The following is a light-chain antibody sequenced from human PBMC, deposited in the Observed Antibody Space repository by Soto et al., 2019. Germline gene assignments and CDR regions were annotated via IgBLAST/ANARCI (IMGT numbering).Light chain of an antibody. J-gene: IGKJ3*01. CDR3: QQYYSSPFT. V-gene: IGKV1-17*01. CDR1: QGIRND. Sequence: DTQMTQSPSSLSASVGDRVTITCRASQGIRNDLGWYQQKPGKAPKHLISAASSLQSGVPSRFSGSGSGTEFTLTISSLQSEDVAVYYCQQYYSSPFTFGPGTKVDIK. CDR2: AAS.